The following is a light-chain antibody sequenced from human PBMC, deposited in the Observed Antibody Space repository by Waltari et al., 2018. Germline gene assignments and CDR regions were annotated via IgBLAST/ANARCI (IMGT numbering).Light chain of an antibody. CDR3: SSYTTSNAPGV. V-gene: IGLV2-14*01. J-gene: IGLJ1*01. CDR1: DSDVGAYNF. CDR2: EVI. Sequence: QSALTQPASVPGSPGQSITISCTGTDSDVGAYNFVSWYRQHPGKAPHLIINEVIERPPVIFDRFSGSNSDNTASLTISGLQADDEAVYYCSSYTTSNAPGVFGTGTKVTVL.